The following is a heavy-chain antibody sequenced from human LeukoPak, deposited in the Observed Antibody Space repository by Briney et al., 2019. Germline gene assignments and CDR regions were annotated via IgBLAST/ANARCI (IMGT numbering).Heavy chain of an antibody. V-gene: IGHV3-64D*06. CDR3: VGIAFKHYFDY. CDR2: ISSNGGST. Sequence: PGGSLRLSCSASGFTFSSYAMHWVRQAPGKGLEYVSAISSNGGSTYHADSVKGRFTISRDNSKNTLYLQMSSLRAEGTAVYYCVGIAFKHYFDYWGQGTLVTVSS. J-gene: IGHJ4*02. CDR1: GFTFSSYA. D-gene: IGHD2-21*01.